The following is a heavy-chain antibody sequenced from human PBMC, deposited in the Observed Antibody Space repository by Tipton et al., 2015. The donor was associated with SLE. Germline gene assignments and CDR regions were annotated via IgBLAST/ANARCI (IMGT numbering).Heavy chain of an antibody. CDR3: ARDPSAGGLDAFDI. CDR2: INHSGST. V-gene: IGHV4-34*01. D-gene: IGHD3-3*01. J-gene: IGHJ3*02. Sequence: TLSLTCAVYGGSFSGYYWSWIRQPPGKGLEWIGEINHSGSTNYNPSLKSRVTISVDTSKNQFSLKLSSVTAADTAVYYCARDPSAGGLDAFDIWGQGTMVTVSS. CDR1: GGSFSGYY.